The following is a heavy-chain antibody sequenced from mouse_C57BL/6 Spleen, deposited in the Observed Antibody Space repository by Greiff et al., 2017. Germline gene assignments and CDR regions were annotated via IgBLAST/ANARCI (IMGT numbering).Heavy chain of an antibody. D-gene: IGHD3-2*02. Sequence: QVQLQQSGAELVRPGTSVKVSCKASGYAFTNYLIEWVKQRPGQGLEWIGVINPGSGGTNYNEKFKGKATLTADKSSSTAYMQLSSLTSEDTAVYFCASALDSSGRYYCAMDYWGQGTSVTVSS. V-gene: IGHV1-54*01. J-gene: IGHJ4*01. CDR1: GYAFTNYL. CDR2: INPGSGGT. CDR3: ASALDSSGRYYCAMDY.